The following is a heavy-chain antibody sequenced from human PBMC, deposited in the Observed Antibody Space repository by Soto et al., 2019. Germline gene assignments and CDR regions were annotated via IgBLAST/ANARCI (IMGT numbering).Heavy chain of an antibody. J-gene: IGHJ4*02. V-gene: IGHV4-28*01. CDR1: GYSISSSNW. Sequence: QVQLQESGPGLVKPSDTLSLTCAVSGYSISSSNWWGWIRQPPGKGLEWIGYIYYSGTTYYNPSLKRRVTLSVDTSKNQFSLKLTSVTAVDTAVYSFARRYLQGPIDYWGQGTLVTVSS. CDR3: ARRYLQGPIDY. D-gene: IGHD1-20*01. CDR2: IYYSGTT.